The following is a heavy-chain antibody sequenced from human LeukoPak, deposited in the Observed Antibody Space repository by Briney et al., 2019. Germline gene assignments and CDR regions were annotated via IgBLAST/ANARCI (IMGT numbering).Heavy chain of an antibody. CDR2: ISSSGSTI. Sequence: GGSLRLSCAASGLIFTDYYMNWIRQAPGKGLEWVSYISSSGSTIDYADSVKGRFTISRDNAKNSLYLQMNSLRAEDTALYYCARELKYTHWLDGWGQGTLVTVSS. CDR1: GLIFTDYY. V-gene: IGHV3-11*01. CDR3: ARELKYTHWLDG. D-gene: IGHD1-1*01. J-gene: IGHJ4*02.